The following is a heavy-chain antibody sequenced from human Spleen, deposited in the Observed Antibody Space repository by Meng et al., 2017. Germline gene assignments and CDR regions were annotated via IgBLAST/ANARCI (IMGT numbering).Heavy chain of an antibody. V-gene: IGHV3-23*01. CDR1: GFIVSSNYA. D-gene: IGHD2-2*01. Sequence: GGSLRLSCAASGFIVSSNYAMNWVRQAPGKGLEWVSAISGSGDSTYYADYADSVKGRFTISRDDSKNTLYLQMNSLRAEDTAVYYCAKDLVVVKGLDAFGIWGQGTMVTVSS. CDR3: AKDLVVVKGLDAFGI. CDR2: ISGSGDST. J-gene: IGHJ3*02.